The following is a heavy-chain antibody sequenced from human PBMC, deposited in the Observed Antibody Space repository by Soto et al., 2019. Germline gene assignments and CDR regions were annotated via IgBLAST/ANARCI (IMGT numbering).Heavy chain of an antibody. CDR1: GGSISSYY. CDR3: ARVIVATIIDI. CDR2: IYYSGST. V-gene: IGHV4-59*01. J-gene: IGHJ3*02. D-gene: IGHD5-12*01. Sequence: SETLSLTCTVSGGSISSYYWSWIRQPPGKGLEWIGYIYYSGSTNYNPSLKSRVTISVDTSKNQFSLKLSSVTAADTAVYYCARVIVATIIDIWGQGTMVTVSS.